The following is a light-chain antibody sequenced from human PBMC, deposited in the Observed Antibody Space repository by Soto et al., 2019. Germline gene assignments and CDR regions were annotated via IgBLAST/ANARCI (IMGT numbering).Light chain of an antibody. Sequence: EIVLTQSPGTLSLSPGERATFSCRASQTVSQDYLAWFQHKPGQAPRLLMFSATSRAAGIPDRFSGSGSGTDFTLTISRLDPEDFAVYFCRQYGSSPQTFGQGTRVEIK. CDR3: RQYGSSPQT. CDR2: SAT. CDR1: QTVSQDY. V-gene: IGKV3-20*01. J-gene: IGKJ1*01.